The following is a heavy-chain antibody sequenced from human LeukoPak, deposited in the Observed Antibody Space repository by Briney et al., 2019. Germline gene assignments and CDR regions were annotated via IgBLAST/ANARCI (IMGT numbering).Heavy chain of an antibody. V-gene: IGHV3-48*03. CDR1: GFTFSSYE. J-gene: IGHJ4*02. D-gene: IGHD4/OR15-4a*01. CDR2: ISSSGSTI. CDR3: ARVFGAGYFDY. Sequence: GGSLRLSCAASGFTFSSYEMNWVRQAPGKGLEWVSYISSSGSTIYYADSVKGRFTISRDNAKNSLYLQMNSLRAEDTAVYYCARVFGAGYFDYWGQGTLVTVSS.